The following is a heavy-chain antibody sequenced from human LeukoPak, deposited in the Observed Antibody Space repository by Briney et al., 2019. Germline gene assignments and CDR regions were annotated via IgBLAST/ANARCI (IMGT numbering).Heavy chain of an antibody. D-gene: IGHD2-15*01. J-gene: IGHJ4*02. Sequence: SETLSLTCTVSGYSISSGYYWGWIRQPPGKGLEWIGIIYHSGNNYYNPSLKSRVTISLDTSKNQFSLKLSSVTAADTAVYYCARDVVVAATGFDYWGQGTLVTVSS. V-gene: IGHV4-38-2*02. CDR2: IYHSGNN. CDR1: GYSISSGYY. CDR3: ARDVVVAATGFDY.